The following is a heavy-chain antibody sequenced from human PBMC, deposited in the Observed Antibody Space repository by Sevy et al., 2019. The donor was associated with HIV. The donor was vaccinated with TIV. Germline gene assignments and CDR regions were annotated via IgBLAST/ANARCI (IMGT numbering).Heavy chain of an antibody. CDR2: IYPGDSDT. J-gene: IGHJ6*02. D-gene: IGHD1-1*01. CDR3: ARQDPTYYYGMDV. V-gene: IGHV5-51*01. CDR1: GYRFTSYW. Sequence: GESLKISCKGSGYRFTSYWIGWVRQMLGKGLEWLGIIYPGDSDTRYSPSFQGQVTISADKSINTAYLQWSSLKASDTAMYYCARQDPTYYYGMDVWGQGTTVTVSS.